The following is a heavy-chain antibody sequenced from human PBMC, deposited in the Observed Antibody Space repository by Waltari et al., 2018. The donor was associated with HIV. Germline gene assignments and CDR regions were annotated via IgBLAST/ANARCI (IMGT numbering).Heavy chain of an antibody. V-gene: IGHV1-69*01. Sequence: QVQLVQSGAEVKKPGSSVKVSCKASGGTFSSYAISWVRPAPGQGLEWMGGIIPNFGTANYAQKFQGRVTITADESTSTAYMELSSLRSEDTAVYYCARVPSSSSKFYYYGMDVWGQGTTVTVSS. J-gene: IGHJ6*02. CDR1: GGTFSSYA. CDR2: IIPNFGTA. CDR3: ARVPSSSSKFYYYGMDV. D-gene: IGHD6-6*01.